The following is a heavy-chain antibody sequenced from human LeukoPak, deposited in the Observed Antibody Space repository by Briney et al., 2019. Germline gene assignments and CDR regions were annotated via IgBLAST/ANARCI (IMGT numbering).Heavy chain of an antibody. D-gene: IGHD5-18*01. CDR3: ARTRGGYSYGYGED. CDR2: ISAYNGNT. J-gene: IGHJ4*02. CDR1: GYSFTSYG. V-gene: IGHV1-18*01. Sequence: GACVKVSCKASGYSFTSYGISWVRQAPGQGLEWMGWISAYNGNTNYAQKLQDRVTMTTDTSTSTGYMELRSLTSDDTAVYYCARTRGGYSYGYGEDWGQGTLVTVSS.